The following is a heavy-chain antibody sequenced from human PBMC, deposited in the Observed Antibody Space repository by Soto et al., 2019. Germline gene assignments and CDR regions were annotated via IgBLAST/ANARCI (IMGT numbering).Heavy chain of an antibody. CDR3: ARHFLSSMITYGALTVISMDV. Sequence: QVQLVESGGGVVQPGRSLRLSCAASGFAFSAQAMHWVRQAPGKGLEWVAVISYDGSSKYFADSVKGRFTISRDNSKNTLYLQMNSLRAEDTVVYYCARHFLSSMITYGALTVISMDVWGQGTTVTVSS. D-gene: IGHD3-16*02. V-gene: IGHV3-30-3*01. CDR2: ISYDGSSK. J-gene: IGHJ6*02. CDR1: GFAFSAQA.